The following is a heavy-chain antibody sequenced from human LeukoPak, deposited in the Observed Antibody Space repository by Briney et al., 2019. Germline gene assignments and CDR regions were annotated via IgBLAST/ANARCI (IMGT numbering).Heavy chain of an antibody. J-gene: IGHJ4*02. V-gene: IGHV3-74*01. Sequence: TGGSLRLSCAASGFAFSSYNMHWVRQAPGKGPMWVSRICPDGTVTNYADSVKARFIISRDNARNTVYLQMNSLRVEDTAVYYCVRDFRSADYWGQGTLVTVSS. CDR3: VRDFRSADY. CDR2: ICPDGTVT. CDR1: GFAFSSYN.